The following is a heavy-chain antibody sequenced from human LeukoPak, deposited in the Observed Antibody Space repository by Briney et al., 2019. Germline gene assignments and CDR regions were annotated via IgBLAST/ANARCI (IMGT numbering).Heavy chain of an antibody. D-gene: IGHD3-16*02. CDR1: GFTFSGYA. J-gene: IGHJ4*02. CDR3: ARENRAFEFDC. Sequence: GGSLRLSCAASGFTFSGYAMHWVRQAPGKGLEWVAVISYDGSDKYYADSVKGRFTISRDNSKNTLYLQMDSLRAEDAAVCFCARENRAFEFDCWGQGTLVIVSS. V-gene: IGHV3-30*04. CDR2: ISYDGSDK.